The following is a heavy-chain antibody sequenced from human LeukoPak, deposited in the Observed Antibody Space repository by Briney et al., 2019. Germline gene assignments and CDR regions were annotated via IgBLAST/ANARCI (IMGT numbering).Heavy chain of an antibody. CDR2: ISSSAGTM. CDR1: GFTFSTYE. V-gene: IGHV3-48*03. D-gene: IGHD5-24*01. J-gene: IGHJ4*02. Sequence: GGSLRLSCAASGFTFSTYEMNWVRQAPGKGLEWVSYISSSAGTMYYADSVTGRFTVSRDNAKNSLYLQLNSLRAEDTDVYYCVREGGYNHFDHWGQGTLVTVSS. CDR3: VREGGYNHFDH.